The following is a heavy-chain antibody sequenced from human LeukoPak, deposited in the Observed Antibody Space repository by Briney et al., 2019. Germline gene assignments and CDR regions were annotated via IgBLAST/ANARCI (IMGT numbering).Heavy chain of an antibody. CDR2: ISSSSSYI. CDR1: GFTFSSYS. V-gene: IGHV3-21*01. Sequence: GGSLRLSCAASGFTFSSYSMNWVRQAPGKGLEWVSSISSSSSYIYYADSVKGRLTISRDNAKNSLYLQMNSLRAEDTAVYYCARSGGGSNFDYWGQGTLVTVSS. J-gene: IGHJ4*02. CDR3: ARSGGGSNFDY. D-gene: IGHD2-15*01.